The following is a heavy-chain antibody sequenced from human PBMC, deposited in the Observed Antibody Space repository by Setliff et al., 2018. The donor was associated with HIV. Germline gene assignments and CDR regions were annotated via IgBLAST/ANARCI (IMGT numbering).Heavy chain of an antibody. CDR2: VYYTGKT. J-gene: IGHJ3*02. CDR3: ARDLHANYHVVDI. V-gene: IGHV4-31*02. Sequence: SETLSLTCSVSGGSIVIGGFYYSWIRHRPGKGLEWIGTVYYTGKTYYNPSLQSRLTMSADTSKNQFSLKMRSVTAADTAVYFCARDLHANYHVVDIWGQGTMGT. CDR1: GGSIVIGGFY. D-gene: IGHD2-2*01.